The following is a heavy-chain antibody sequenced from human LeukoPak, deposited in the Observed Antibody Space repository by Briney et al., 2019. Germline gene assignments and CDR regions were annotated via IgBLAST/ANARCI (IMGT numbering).Heavy chain of an antibody. CDR1: GFTFSSYD. V-gene: IGHV3-30*02. J-gene: IGHJ4*02. CDR3: AIGGRATVTPFDY. D-gene: IGHD4-17*01. CDR2: IRYDGSNK. Sequence: PGGSLRLSCATSGFTFSSYDMHWVRQAAGKGLEWVTFIRYDGSNKFYADSVKGRFTISRANSRSTLYLQMNSLRAEDTAMYYCAIGGRATVTPFDYWGQGTLVTVSS.